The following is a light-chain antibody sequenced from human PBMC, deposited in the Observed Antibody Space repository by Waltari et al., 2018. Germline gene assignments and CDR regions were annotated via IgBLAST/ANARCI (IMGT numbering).Light chain of an antibody. V-gene: IGLV2-14*03. J-gene: IGLJ2*01. CDR3: ASYTSAMTRI. CDR1: SSDVGRYDY. Sequence: QSALTQPASLSGSPGQSITISCTGTSSDVGRYDYVSWYQQHPGTAPKLLIYDVNNRPSGFSDRFSGPKSDNTASLTISGLQAEDEADYYCASYTSAMTRIFGGGTKVTV. CDR2: DVN.